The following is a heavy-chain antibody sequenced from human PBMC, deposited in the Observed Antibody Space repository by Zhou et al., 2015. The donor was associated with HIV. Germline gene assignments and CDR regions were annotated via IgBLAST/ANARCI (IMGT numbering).Heavy chain of an antibody. CDR1: GGTFSSYT. J-gene: IGHJ3*02. CDR2: IIPILGIA. V-gene: IGHV1-69*02. Sequence: QVQLVQSGAEVKKPGSSVKVSCKASGGTFSSYTISWVRQAPGQGLEWMGRIIPILGIANYAQKFQGRVTITADKSTSTAYMELSSLRSEDTAVYYCARAGEEATVTTRGDDAFDIWGQGTMVTVSS. CDR3: ARAGEEATVTTRGDDAFDI. D-gene: IGHD4-17*01.